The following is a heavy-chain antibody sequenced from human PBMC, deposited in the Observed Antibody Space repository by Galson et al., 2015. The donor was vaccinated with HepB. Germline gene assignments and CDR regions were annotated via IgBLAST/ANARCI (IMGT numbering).Heavy chain of an antibody. CDR3: ARDSSRDGAVAPYYFDY. Sequence: SLRLSCAASGFTFSSYGMHWVRQAPGKGLEWVAVIWYDGSNKYYADSVKGRFTISRDNSKNTLYLQMNSLRAEDTAVYYCARDSSRDGAVAPYYFDYWGQGTLVTVSS. CDR2: IWYDGSNK. CDR1: GFTFSSYG. V-gene: IGHV3-33*01. J-gene: IGHJ4*02. D-gene: IGHD6-19*01.